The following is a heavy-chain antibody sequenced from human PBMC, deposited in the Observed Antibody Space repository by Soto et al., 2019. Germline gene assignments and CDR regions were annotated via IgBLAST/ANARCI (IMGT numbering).Heavy chain of an antibody. CDR2: IYISGST. CDR3: ARERQYLDWLLVFDY. V-gene: IGHV4-4*07. J-gene: IGHJ4*02. Sequence: PSETLSLTCTVSGGSISSYYWSWIRQPAGKGLEWIGRIYISGSTNYNPSLKSRVTLSVDTSKNQFSLKLSPVTAADTAVYYCARERQYLDWLLVFDYWGQGALVTVSS. D-gene: IGHD3-9*01. CDR1: GGSISSYY.